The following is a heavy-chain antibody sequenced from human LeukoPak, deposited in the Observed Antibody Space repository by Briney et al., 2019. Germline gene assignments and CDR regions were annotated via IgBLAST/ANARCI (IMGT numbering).Heavy chain of an antibody. CDR2: ISYDGSNK. V-gene: IGHV3-30*18. J-gene: IGHJ4*02. CDR3: AKPTRSSRNVDPFFDY. Sequence: GRSLRLSCAASGFTFSSYGMHWVRQAPGKGLEWVAVISYDGSNKYYADSVKGRFTISRDNSKNTLYLQMNSLRAEDTAVYYRAKPTRSSRNVDPFFDYWGQGTLVTVSS. CDR1: GFTFSSYG. D-gene: IGHD2-2*01.